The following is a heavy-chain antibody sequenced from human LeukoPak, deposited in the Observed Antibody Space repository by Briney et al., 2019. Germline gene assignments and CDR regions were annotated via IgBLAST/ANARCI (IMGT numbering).Heavy chain of an antibody. V-gene: IGHV3-13*01. J-gene: IGHJ4*02. CDR2: IGTGGDA. Sequence: GGSLRLSRVASGFTLSYYDMHWVRQATGKGLEWVSGIGTGGDANYAGSVRGRFTISREDAKRSLYLQMNSLRAGDTAVYYCARDRGTGFDLWGQGTLVTVSS. CDR3: ARDRGTGFDL. D-gene: IGHD3-10*01. CDR1: GFTLSYYD.